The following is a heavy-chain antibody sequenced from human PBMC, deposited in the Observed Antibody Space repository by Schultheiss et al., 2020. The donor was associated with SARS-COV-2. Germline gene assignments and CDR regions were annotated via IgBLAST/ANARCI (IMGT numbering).Heavy chain of an antibody. V-gene: IGHV4-30-4*08. D-gene: IGHD3-3*02. CDR1: GGSISSGDYY. J-gene: IGHJ5*02. CDR3: ARGRSPPRLGMIRHFHWFDP. Sequence: SETLSLTCTVSGGSISSGDYYWSWIRQHPGKGLEWIGYIYYSGSTYYNPSLKSRVTISVDTSKNQFSLKLSSVTAADTAVYYCARGRSPPRLGMIRHFHWFDPWGQGTLVTVSS. CDR2: IYYSGST.